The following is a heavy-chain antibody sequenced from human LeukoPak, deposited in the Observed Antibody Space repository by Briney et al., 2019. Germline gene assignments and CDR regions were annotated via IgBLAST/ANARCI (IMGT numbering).Heavy chain of an antibody. Sequence: GGSLRLSCAASGFTFSRYSMNWVRQAPGKALEWVSYISGSGATIYYADSVKGRFTVSRDNAKNSLYLQMNSLRDEDTAVYFCARETYDGTNWFDPWGQGTLVTVSS. J-gene: IGHJ5*02. CDR2: ISGSGATI. CDR3: ARETYDGTNWFDP. D-gene: IGHD1-1*01. V-gene: IGHV3-48*02. CDR1: GFTFSRYS.